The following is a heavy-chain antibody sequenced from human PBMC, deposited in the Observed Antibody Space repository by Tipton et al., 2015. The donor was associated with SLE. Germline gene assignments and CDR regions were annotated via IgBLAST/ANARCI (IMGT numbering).Heavy chain of an antibody. D-gene: IGHD6-19*01. CDR3: ARNGPVYSSGWSTKYYYYYYMDV. CDR1: GYNFSSHW. Sequence: QLVQSGAEVKKPGESLKISCKGSGYNFSSHWIGWVRQMPGKGLECMGIIYPGDSDTRYSPSFQGQVTISADKSISTAYLQWSSLKASDTAMYYCARNGPVYSSGWSTKYYYYYYMDVWGKGTTVTVSS. CDR2: IYPGDSDT. J-gene: IGHJ6*03. V-gene: IGHV5-51*01.